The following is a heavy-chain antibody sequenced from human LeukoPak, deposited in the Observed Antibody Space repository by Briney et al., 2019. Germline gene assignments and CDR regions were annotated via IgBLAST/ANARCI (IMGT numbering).Heavy chain of an antibody. CDR3: AKDELAGIGSWFDP. CDR2: ISGSGGST. J-gene: IGHJ5*02. CDR1: GFTFSSYA. V-gene: IGHV3-23*01. D-gene: IGHD6-13*01. Sequence: GGSLRLSCAASGFTFSSYAMSWVRQAPGKGLEWVSAISGSGGSTYYADSVRGRFTISRDNSKNTLYLQMNSLRAEDTAVYYCAKDELAGIGSWFDPWGQGTLVTVSS.